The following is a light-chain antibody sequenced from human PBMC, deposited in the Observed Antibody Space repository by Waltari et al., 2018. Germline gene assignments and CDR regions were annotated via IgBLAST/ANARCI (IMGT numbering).Light chain of an antibody. CDR2: DKN. J-gene: IGLJ2*01. V-gene: IGLV3-19*01. Sequence: SSELTQDPAVSVAMGQTVRITCQGDSLRSYYASWYQQRQGQAPILVIYDKNNRPSGVPDRYSGSRSHNTVSLTITGAQAEDEASYYCHSRDASGVAGSFGGGTKLTVL. CDR1: SLRSYY. CDR3: HSRDASGVAGS.